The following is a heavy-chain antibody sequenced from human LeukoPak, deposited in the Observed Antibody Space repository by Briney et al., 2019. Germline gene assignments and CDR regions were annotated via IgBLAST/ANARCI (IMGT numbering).Heavy chain of an antibody. V-gene: IGHV4-39*01. CDR1: GGSITTTNNY. CDR3: ARLYVGLAGDPRSDH. CDR2: ISFIGST. D-gene: IGHD3/OR15-3a*01. J-gene: IGHJ4*02. Sequence: SETLSLTCAVAGGSITTTNNYWVWIRQPPGQGLEWIGSISFIGSTFYNPSLNGRLTISVDTSKYQFSLKLSSVTAADTAVYFCARLYVGLAGDPRSDHWGQGILVTVSS.